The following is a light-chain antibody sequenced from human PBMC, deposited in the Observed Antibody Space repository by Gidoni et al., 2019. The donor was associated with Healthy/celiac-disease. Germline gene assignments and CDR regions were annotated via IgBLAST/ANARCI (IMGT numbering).Light chain of an antibody. V-gene: IGKV1-39*01. CDR3: QQSYSTPWT. Sequence: DIQMTQSPSSLSASVGDRVTITCRASQSISSYLYWYQQKPGKAPKLLIYAASSLQSGVPSRFSGSGAGTDFILTISRLQPEDFATYYCQQSYSTPWTFGQGTKVEIK. J-gene: IGKJ1*01. CDR1: QSISSY. CDR2: AAS.